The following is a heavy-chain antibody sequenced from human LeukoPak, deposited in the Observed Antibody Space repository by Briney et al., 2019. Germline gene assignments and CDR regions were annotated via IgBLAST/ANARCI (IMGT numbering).Heavy chain of an antibody. CDR3: ARPYYYGSGSYKYYYYYMDV. CDR1: GGSFSGYY. J-gene: IGHJ6*03. D-gene: IGHD3-10*01. V-gene: IGHV4-34*01. Sequence: PSETLSLTCAVYGGSFSGYYWSWIRQPPGKGLEWIGEINHSGSTNYNPSLKSRVTISVDTSKNQFSLKLSSVTAADTAVYYCARPYYYGSGSYKYYYYYMDVWGKGTTVTISS. CDR2: INHSGST.